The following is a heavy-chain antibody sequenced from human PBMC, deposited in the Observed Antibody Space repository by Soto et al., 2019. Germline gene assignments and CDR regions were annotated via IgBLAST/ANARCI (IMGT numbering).Heavy chain of an antibody. D-gene: IGHD4-17*01. Sequence: LSVTCSVSGGSVSNKTYYWSWIRQPPGKRLEWIGYVYYSGTTNYNPSLKSRVTISVDLSKNQFSLRLSSVTTADTALYYCARTTAVPNTLRSRYFFDYWGQGTLVTVSS. CDR3: ARTTAVPNTLRSRYFFDY. J-gene: IGHJ4*02. CDR2: VYYSGTT. V-gene: IGHV4-61*01. CDR1: GGSVSNKTYY.